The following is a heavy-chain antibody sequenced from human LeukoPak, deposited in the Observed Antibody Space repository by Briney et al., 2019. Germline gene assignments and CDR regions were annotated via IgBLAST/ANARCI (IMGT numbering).Heavy chain of an antibody. Sequence: GRSLRLSCAASGFTFSSYGMHWVRQAPGKGLEWVAVISYDGSNKYYADSVKGRITISRDNSKNTLYLQMNSLRAEDTAVYYCAKDRNSGYDSDYWGQGTLVTVSS. D-gene: IGHD5-12*01. CDR2: ISYDGSNK. CDR3: AKDRNSGYDSDY. CDR1: GFTFSSYG. V-gene: IGHV3-30*18. J-gene: IGHJ4*02.